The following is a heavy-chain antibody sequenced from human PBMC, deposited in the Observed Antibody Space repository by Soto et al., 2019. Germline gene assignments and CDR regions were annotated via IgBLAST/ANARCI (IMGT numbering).Heavy chain of an antibody. CDR3: ARVRLNGHNWFDP. CDR2: ISTYTGNT. V-gene: IGHV1-18*01. CDR1: GYTFTNYD. Sequence: QVHLVQSGAEVKKPGASVKVSCKASGYTFTNYDINWVRQAPGQGLEWMGWISTYTGNTNYAQKLQGRVTMTTDTSTSTAYMELRSLRSDDTAVYYCARVRLNGHNWFDPWGQGTLVTVSS. D-gene: IGHD4-17*01. J-gene: IGHJ5*02.